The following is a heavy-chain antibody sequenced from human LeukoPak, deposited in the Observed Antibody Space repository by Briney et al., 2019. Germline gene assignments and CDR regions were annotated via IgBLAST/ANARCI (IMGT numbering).Heavy chain of an antibody. D-gene: IGHD2-2*01. CDR3: ARGPVGGGYCSSTSCYYYYYYYMDV. J-gene: IGHJ6*03. V-gene: IGHV3-74*01. CDR2: INSDGSST. CDR1: GFTFSSYW. Sequence: GGSLRLSCAASGFTFSSYWMHWVRQAPGKGLVWVSRINSDGSSTTYADSVKGRFTISRDNAKNSLYLQMNSLRAEDTALYYCARGPVGGGYCSSTSCYYYYYYYMDVWGKGTTVTVSS.